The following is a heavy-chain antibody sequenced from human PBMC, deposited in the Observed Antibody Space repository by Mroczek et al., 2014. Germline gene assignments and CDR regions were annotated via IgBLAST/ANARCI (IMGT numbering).Heavy chain of an antibody. J-gene: IGHJ6*03. CDR3: ARGGLGSSGWYRYYYYYMDV. V-gene: IGHV4-34*01. D-gene: IGHD6-19*01. CDR2: INHSGST. Sequence: QVQLQQWGAGLLKPSETLSLTCAVYGGSFSGYYWSWIRQPPGKGLEWIGEINHSGSTNYNPSLKSRVTISVDTSKNQFSLKLSSVTAADTAVYYCARGGLGSSGWYRYYYYYMDVWGKGTTVTVSS. CDR1: GGSFSGYY.